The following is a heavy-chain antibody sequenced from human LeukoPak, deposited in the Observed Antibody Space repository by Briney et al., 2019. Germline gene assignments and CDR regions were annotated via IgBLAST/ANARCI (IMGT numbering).Heavy chain of an antibody. V-gene: IGHV3-7*01. Sequence: PGGSLRLSCAASGFTFRNYWMGWVRQAPGKGLEWVANTKPDGSAEYYADSVRGRFTTSRDNANNFLYLQMNRLRAEDTAVYYCERDGGLNTNFDYWGQGTLVTVSS. D-gene: IGHD2-15*01. J-gene: IGHJ4*02. CDR2: TKPDGSAE. CDR1: GFTFRNYW. CDR3: ERDGGLNTNFDY.